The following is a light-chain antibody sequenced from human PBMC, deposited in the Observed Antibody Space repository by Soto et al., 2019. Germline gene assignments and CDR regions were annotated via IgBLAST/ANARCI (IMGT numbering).Light chain of an antibody. Sequence: EIVMTQSPATLSVSRGERATLSCRANQAISSNLAWYQQKPGQAPRLLIYGASTRATGIPDRFSGSGSGTEFTLTISILQSEDFAVYYCQHYNNWLGTFGGGTKV. J-gene: IGKJ4*01. CDR2: GAS. CDR1: QAISSN. CDR3: QHYNNWLGT. V-gene: IGKV3-15*01.